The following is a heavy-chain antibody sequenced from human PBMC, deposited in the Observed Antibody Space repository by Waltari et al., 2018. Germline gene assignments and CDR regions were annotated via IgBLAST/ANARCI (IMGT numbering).Heavy chain of an antibody. CDR1: GYTFTSYG. Sequence: QVPLLQSGGEVKKPGASVKVSCKASGYTFTSYGLSWVRQAPGQGLEWMGWISAYNGDTNFAQSLQGRVTMTTDTSTSTAYMELRSLRSDDTAIYYCARDRHSYYDTSGYSPFDYWGQGTLVTVSS. CDR2: ISAYNGDT. V-gene: IGHV1-18*01. CDR3: ARDRHSYYDTSGYSPFDY. J-gene: IGHJ4*02. D-gene: IGHD3-22*01.